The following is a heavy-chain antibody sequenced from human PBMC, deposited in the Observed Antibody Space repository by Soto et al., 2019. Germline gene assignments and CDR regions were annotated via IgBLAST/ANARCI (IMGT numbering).Heavy chain of an antibody. CDR3: AIYDSSGSRGFQH. CDR1: GGSISRYY. J-gene: IGHJ1*01. V-gene: IGHV4-59*01. CDR2: LYNTGST. D-gene: IGHD3-22*01. Sequence: PSETLSLTCTVSGGSISRYYWSWIRQPPGKGLEWIGYLYNTGSTIYNPSLESRVTISVDTSKNQFSLKLNSVTAADTAVYYCAIYDSSGSRGFQHWGQGTLVTVSS.